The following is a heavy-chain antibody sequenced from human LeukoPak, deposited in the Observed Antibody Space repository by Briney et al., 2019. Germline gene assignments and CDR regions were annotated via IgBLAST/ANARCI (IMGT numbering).Heavy chain of an antibody. Sequence: GGSLRLSCAASGFIFGTSYMSWVRQAPGKGLEWVAIINGGGSQRSSVDSVKGRFTISRDNADNSVYLQMNSVRVEDTAVYYCARDAEYSALDIWGQGTTVTVSS. D-gene: IGHD5-18*01. CDR1: GFIFGTSY. CDR3: ARDAEYSALDI. V-gene: IGHV3-7*01. CDR2: INGGGSQR. J-gene: IGHJ3*02.